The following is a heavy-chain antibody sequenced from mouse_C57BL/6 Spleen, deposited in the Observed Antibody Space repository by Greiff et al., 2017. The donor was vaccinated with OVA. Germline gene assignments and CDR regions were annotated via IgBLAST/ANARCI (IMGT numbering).Heavy chain of an antibody. J-gene: IGHJ2*01. CDR2: IDPSDSYT. CDR1: GYTFTSYW. Sequence: QVQLQQPGAELVMPGASVKLSCKASGYTFTSYWMHWVKQRPGQGLEWIGEIDPSDSYTNYNQKFKGKSTLTVDKSSSTAYMQLSSLTSEDSAVYYCARRAITTVVADYWGQGTTLTVSS. CDR3: ARRAITTVVADY. D-gene: IGHD1-1*01. V-gene: IGHV1-69*01.